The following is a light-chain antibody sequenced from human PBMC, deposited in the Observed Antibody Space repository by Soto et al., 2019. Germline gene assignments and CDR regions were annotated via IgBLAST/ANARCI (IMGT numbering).Light chain of an antibody. J-gene: IGLJ1*01. CDR3: GSWDSSLSAYV. Sequence: QSVRTHPASVSAAPGQKVTISGSGSSSNIGGNSVSWYQQLPGTAPKLLIYDDNKRPSGIPDRFSGSKSGTSATLGITGFQTGDEADYYCGSWDSSLSAYVFGTGTKVTVL. CDR2: DDN. V-gene: IGLV1-51*01. CDR1: SSNIGGNS.